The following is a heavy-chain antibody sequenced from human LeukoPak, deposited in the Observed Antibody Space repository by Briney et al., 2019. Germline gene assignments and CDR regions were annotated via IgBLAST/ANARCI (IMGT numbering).Heavy chain of an antibody. V-gene: IGHV4-34*01. CDR3: ARNRGYSGWYPRDAFDI. D-gene: IGHD6-19*01. Sequence: PSETLSLTCAVYGGSFSGYYWSWIRQPPGKGLEWIGEINHSGSTNYNPSLKSRVTISVDTSKNQFSLKLSSVTAADTAVYYCARNRGYSGWYPRDAFDIWGQGTMVTVSS. CDR1: GGSFSGYY. CDR2: INHSGST. J-gene: IGHJ3*02.